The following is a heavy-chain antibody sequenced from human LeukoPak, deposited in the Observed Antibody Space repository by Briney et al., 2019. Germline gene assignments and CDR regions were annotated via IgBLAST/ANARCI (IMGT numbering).Heavy chain of an antibody. CDR3: AKLGGDHKYYYYYMDV. CDR2: ISGSGGST. CDR1: GFTFSSYA. J-gene: IGHJ6*03. Sequence: GGSLRLSCAASGFTFSSYAMSWVRPAPGKGLEWVSAISGSGGSTYYADSVKGRFTISRDNSKNTLYLQMNSLRAEDTAVYYCAKLGGDHKYYYYYMDVWGKGTTVTVSS. V-gene: IGHV3-23*01. D-gene: IGHD2-21*02.